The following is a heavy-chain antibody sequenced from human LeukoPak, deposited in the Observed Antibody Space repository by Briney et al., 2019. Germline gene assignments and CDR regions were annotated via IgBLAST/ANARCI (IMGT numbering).Heavy chain of an antibody. CDR2: ISDSSSTI. V-gene: IGHV3-48*01. J-gene: IGHJ3*01. CDR1: GFTFSSYS. D-gene: IGHD6-19*01. CDR3: ATARQWPGAFDV. Sequence: PGGSLRLSCAASGFTFSSYSMNWVRQAPGEGLEWISYISDSSSTIFYADSVKGRFAISRDNAKNSLYLQINSLRGEDTAVYYCATARQWPGAFDVWGQGTMVTVSS.